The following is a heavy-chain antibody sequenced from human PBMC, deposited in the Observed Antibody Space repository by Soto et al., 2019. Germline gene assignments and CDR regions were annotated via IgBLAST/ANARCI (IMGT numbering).Heavy chain of an antibody. D-gene: IGHD3-16*02. CDR2: IYYSGST. Sequence: SETLSLTCTVSGGSISSYYWSWIRQPPGKGLEWIGYIYYSGSTNYNPSLKSRVTISVDTSKNQFSLKLSSVTAADTAVYYCARNDYDYVWGSYRINWFDPWGQGTLVTVS. V-gene: IGHV4-59*01. CDR1: GGSISSYY. J-gene: IGHJ5*02. CDR3: ARNDYDYVWGSYRINWFDP.